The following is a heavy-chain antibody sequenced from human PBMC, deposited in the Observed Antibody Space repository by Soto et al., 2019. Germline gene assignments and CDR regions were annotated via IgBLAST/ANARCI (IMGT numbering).Heavy chain of an antibody. J-gene: IGHJ4*02. CDR2: IYHSGST. CDR1: GGSISGYY. CDR3: ARLYYYDSSGYYADY. Sequence: LSLTCTVSGGSISGYYWSWIRQPPGKGLEWIGYIYHSGSTTYNPSLKSRVTISLDMSKSQFSLRLNSVTAADTAVYYCARLYYYDSSGYYADYWGQGTLVTVSS. D-gene: IGHD3-22*01. V-gene: IGHV4-59*01.